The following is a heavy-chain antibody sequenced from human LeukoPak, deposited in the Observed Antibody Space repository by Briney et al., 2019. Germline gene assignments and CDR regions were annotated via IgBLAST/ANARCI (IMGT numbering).Heavy chain of an antibody. CDR1: GGSIRTYY. CDR3: ARGGDYGDLRYFDY. V-gene: IGHV4-59*01. D-gene: IGHD4-17*01. Sequence: SETLSLTCTVSGGSIRTYYWSWLRQPPGKGLEWIGYIYYRGSTNYNPSLKSRVTFSVDTSKNQFSLKLNSVTAADTAVYYCARGGDYGDLRYFDYWGQGTLVTVSS. CDR2: IYYRGST. J-gene: IGHJ4*02.